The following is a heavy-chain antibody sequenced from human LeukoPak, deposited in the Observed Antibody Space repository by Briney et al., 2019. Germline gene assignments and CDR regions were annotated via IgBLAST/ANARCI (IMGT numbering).Heavy chain of an antibody. V-gene: IGHV3-7*01. CDR2: IKQDGSEK. D-gene: IGHD3-22*01. Sequence: GGPLRLSCAASGFTFSSYWMSWVRQAPGKGLEWVANIKQDGSEKYYVDSVKGRFTISRDNAKNSLYLQMNSLRAEDTAVYYCARDEGYYYDSSGYYLFDYWGQGTLVTVSS. CDR3: ARDEGYYYDSSGYYLFDY. CDR1: GFTFSSYW. J-gene: IGHJ4*02.